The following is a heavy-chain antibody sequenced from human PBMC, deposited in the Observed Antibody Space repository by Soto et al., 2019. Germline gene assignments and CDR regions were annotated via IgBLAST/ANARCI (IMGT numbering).Heavy chain of an antibody. J-gene: IGHJ6*02. V-gene: IGHV1-58*01. CDR1: VFTFTSSA. D-gene: IGHD6-13*01. CDR2: IVVGSGNT. Sequence: GXSVKLSCKAAVFTFTSSALLWVRQARGQRLEWIGWIVVGSGNTNYAQKFQERVTITRDMSTSTAYMELSSLRSEDTAVYYCAADYYSSSWTYYYYGMDVWGQGTTVTVSS. CDR3: AADYYSSSWTYYYYGMDV.